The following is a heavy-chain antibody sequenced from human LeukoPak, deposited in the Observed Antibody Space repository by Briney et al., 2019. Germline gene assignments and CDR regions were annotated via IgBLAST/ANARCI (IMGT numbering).Heavy chain of an antibody. CDR3: ARDSSTRPYYYDSSGYSDAFDI. D-gene: IGHD3-22*01. J-gene: IGHJ3*02. Sequence: KTSETLSLTCAVYGGSFSGYYWSWIRQPPGKGLEWIGEINHSGSTNYNPSLKSRVTISVDTSKNQFSLKLSSVTAADTAVYYCARDSSTRPYYYDSSGYSDAFDIWGQGTMVTVSS. CDR1: GGSFSGYY. V-gene: IGHV4-34*01. CDR2: INHSGST.